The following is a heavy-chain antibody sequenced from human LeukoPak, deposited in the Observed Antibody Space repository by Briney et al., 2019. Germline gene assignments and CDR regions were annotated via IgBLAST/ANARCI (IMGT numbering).Heavy chain of an antibody. J-gene: IGHJ4*02. CDR2: ISYDGSNK. Sequence: PGRSLRLSCAPAALTFSSYGMHWVRQAPGKGLEWVAVISYDGSNKYYADSVKGRFTISRDNPNNTLYLQMHSLRAEDTAVYYCSREFSRCGIWGQGTLVTVSS. D-gene: IGHD1-26*01. CDR1: ALTFSSYG. V-gene: IGHV3-33*05. CDR3: SREFSRCGI.